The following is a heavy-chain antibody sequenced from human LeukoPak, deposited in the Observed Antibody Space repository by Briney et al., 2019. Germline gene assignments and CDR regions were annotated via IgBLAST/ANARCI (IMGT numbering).Heavy chain of an antibody. J-gene: IGHJ6*02. CDR1: GFTFSNHW. V-gene: IGHV3-7*03. CDR3: ARRATVTPYYYYYYGMDV. Sequence: PGGSLRLSCAASGFTFSNHWMTWVRQAPGKGLEWVANIKQDGSEEYYVDSVKGRFTISRDNAKNSLYLQMNSLRAEDTAVYYCARRATVTPYYYYYYGMDVWGQGTTVTVSS. D-gene: IGHD4-11*01. CDR2: IKQDGSEE.